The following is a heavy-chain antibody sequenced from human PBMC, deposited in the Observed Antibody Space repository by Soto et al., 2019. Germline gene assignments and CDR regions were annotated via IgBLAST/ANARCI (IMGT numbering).Heavy chain of an antibody. V-gene: IGHV3-48*03. J-gene: IGHJ6*02. CDR1: GFTFSRYE. CDR2: FSSSGTTF. D-gene: IGHD3-16*01. CDR3: ARGEGLISYYYGMDV. Sequence: GSLRLSCAASGFTFSRYEMNWVRQAPGKGLECVSYFSSSGTTFYYAVSVKFRFTISRDNAKISLYLQMNSLRAEDTSFYYCARGEGLISYYYGMDVWGQGTTVTVSS.